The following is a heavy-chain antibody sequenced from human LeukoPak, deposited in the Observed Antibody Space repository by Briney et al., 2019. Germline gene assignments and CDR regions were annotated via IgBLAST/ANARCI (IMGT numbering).Heavy chain of an antibody. CDR1: GFTFSSYG. J-gene: IGHJ4*02. Sequence: GGSLRLSCAASGFTFSSYGMHWVRQAPGKGLEWVAFIRYDGSNKYYADSVKGRFTISRDNSKNTLYLQMNSLRAEDTAVYYCAKDSPRLSSSSDFFDYWGQGTLVTVSS. CDR3: AKDSPRLSSSSDFFDY. D-gene: IGHD6-6*01. CDR2: IRYDGSNK. V-gene: IGHV3-30*02.